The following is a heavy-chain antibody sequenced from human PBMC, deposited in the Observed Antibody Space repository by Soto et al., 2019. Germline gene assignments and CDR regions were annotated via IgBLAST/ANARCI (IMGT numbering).Heavy chain of an antibody. D-gene: IGHD5-12*01. J-gene: IGHJ5*02. V-gene: IGHV3-23*01. CDR2: ISGSGGST. Sequence: EVQLLESGGGLVQPGGSLILSCAASGFTFSSYAMSWVRQAPGKGLEWVSAISGSGGSTYYADSVKGRFTISRDNSKNTLYLQMNSLRAEDTAVYYCAKDSRLADIVATRLWFDPWGQGTLVTVSS. CDR1: GFTFSSYA. CDR3: AKDSRLADIVATRLWFDP.